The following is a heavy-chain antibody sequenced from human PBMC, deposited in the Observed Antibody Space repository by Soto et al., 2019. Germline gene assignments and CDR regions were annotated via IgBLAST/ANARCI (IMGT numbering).Heavy chain of an antibody. CDR1: GYPFTHYG. CDR3: ARGIKYGAYSRWFDP. J-gene: IGHJ5*02. CDR2: MNPNSGNT. D-gene: IGHD4-17*01. V-gene: IGHV1-8*02. Sequence: ASVKVSCKSSGYPFTHYGITWVRQAPGQGLEWMGWMNPNSGNTGYAQKFQGRVTMTRNTSISTAYMELSSLRSEDTAVYFCARGIKYGAYSRWFDPWGQGTLVTVSS.